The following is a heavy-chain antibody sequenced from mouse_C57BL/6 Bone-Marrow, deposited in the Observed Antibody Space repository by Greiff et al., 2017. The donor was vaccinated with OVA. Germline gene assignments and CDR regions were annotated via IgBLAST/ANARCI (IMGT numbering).Heavy chain of an antibody. CDR3: ARHPHYYGSPFDY. Sequence: EVKLVESGGGLVQPGGSLKLSCAASGFTFSDYYMYWVRQTPEKRLEWVAYISNGGGSTYYPDTVKGRFTISRDNAKNTLYLQMSRLKSEDTAMYYCARHPHYYGSPFDYWGQGTTLTVSS. CDR1: GFTFSDYY. V-gene: IGHV5-12*01. J-gene: IGHJ2*01. D-gene: IGHD1-1*01. CDR2: ISNGGGST.